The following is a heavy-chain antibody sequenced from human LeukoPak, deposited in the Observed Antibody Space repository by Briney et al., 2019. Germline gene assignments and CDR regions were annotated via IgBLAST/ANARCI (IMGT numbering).Heavy chain of an antibody. Sequence: SETLSLTCTVSGGSISSGSYYWSWIRQPAGKGLEWIGRIYTTGSTNYNPSLKSRVTISVDTSKNQFSLKLSSVTAADMAVYDCARDSLLSYMDVWGKGTTVTISS. V-gene: IGHV4-61*02. CDR2: IYTTGST. CDR1: GGSISSGSYY. D-gene: IGHD2-15*01. CDR3: ARDSLLSYMDV. J-gene: IGHJ6*03.